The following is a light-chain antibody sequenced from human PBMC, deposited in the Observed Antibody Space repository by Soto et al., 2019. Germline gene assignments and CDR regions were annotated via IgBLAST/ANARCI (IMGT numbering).Light chain of an antibody. V-gene: IGKV1-39*01. CDR2: AAS. Sequence: QSPSSLSASVGDRVTITCRASQSISSYLNWYQQKPGKAPKLLIYAASSLQSGVPSRFSGSGSGTDFTLTISSLQPEDFATYYCQQSYSTPVTFGQGTKVDIK. CDR3: QQSYSTPVT. J-gene: IGKJ1*01. CDR1: QSISSY.